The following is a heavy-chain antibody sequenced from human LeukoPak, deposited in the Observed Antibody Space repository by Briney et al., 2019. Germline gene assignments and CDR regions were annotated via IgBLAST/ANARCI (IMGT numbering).Heavy chain of an antibody. Sequence: GGSLRLSCAASGFTFSSYTMHWVRQAPGKGLEWVANINKDGGEKYYVDSVKGRFTISRDDAKNSLYLQMNSLRADDTAVYYCVKDSPPRYSGSPPAYWGQGTLVTVSS. CDR3: VKDSPPRYSGSPPAY. CDR2: INKDGGEK. CDR1: GFTFSSYT. J-gene: IGHJ4*02. V-gene: IGHV3-7*03. D-gene: IGHD1-26*01.